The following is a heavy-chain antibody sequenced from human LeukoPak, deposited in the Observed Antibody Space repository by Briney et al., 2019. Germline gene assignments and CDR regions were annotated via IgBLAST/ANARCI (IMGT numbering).Heavy chain of an antibody. Sequence: SETLSLTCTVSGGSISNYYWSWIRQPPGKGLEWIGYIYYTGSTNYNPSLKSRVTISVDTSKNQFSLELSSVTAADTAVYYCARAGGYVPYFDYWGQGALVTVS. CDR2: IYYTGST. CDR1: GGSISNYY. CDR3: ARAGGYVPYFDY. V-gene: IGHV4-59*01. D-gene: IGHD5-12*01. J-gene: IGHJ4*02.